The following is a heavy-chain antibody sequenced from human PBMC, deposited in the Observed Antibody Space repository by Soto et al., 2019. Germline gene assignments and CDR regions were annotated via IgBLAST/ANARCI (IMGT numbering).Heavy chain of an antibody. V-gene: IGHV3-30*03. J-gene: IGHJ2*01. CDR2: ISYDGSNK. CDR1: GFTFSSYA. D-gene: IGHD6-19*01. CDR3: ARVEAVAVTWWYFEL. Sequence: QVQLVESGGGVVQPGRSLRLSCAASGFTFSSYAMHWVRQAPGKGLEWVALISYDGSNKYYADSVKSRFTISRDNSKNTVYMEMNSLRTEDTAVYYCARVEAVAVTWWYFELWGRGTLVTVSS.